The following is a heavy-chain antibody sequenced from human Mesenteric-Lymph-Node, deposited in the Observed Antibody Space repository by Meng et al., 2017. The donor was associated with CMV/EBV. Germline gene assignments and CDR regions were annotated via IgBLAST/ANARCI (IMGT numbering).Heavy chain of an antibody. D-gene: IGHD1-26*01. CDR3: ARISYGRASMDV. J-gene: IGHJ6*02. Sequence: GGSLRLSCAASGFTFSSYEMNWVRQAPGKGLEWVSYISSSGSTIYYADSVKGRFTISRDNAKNSLYLQMNSLRAEDTAVYYCARISYGRASMDVWGQGTTVTVSS. CDR1: GFTFSSYE. CDR2: ISSSGSTI. V-gene: IGHV3-48*03.